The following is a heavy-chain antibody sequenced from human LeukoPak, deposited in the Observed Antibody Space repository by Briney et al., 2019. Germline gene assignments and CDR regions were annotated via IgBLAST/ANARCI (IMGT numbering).Heavy chain of an antibody. Sequence: QSGGSLRLSCAASGFTFSGYDMHWVRQAPGRGLEWVALIWYDGSNQFYADSVKGRFTISRDNTKNMLFLQMNSLRAEDTAVYYCARNMFRGFYFFDYWGQGALVTVSS. CDR2: IWYDGSNQ. V-gene: IGHV3-33*01. CDR3: ARNMFRGFYFFDY. D-gene: IGHD3-10*01. CDR1: GFTFSGYD. J-gene: IGHJ4*02.